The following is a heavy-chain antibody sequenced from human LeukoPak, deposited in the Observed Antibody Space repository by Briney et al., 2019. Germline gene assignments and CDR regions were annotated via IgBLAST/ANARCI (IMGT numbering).Heavy chain of an antibody. V-gene: IGHV3-15*01. Sequence: PGGSLRLSCAASGFPFSHYWMSWVRQAPGKGLEWVGRIKKKDDGGTTDYPAPVKGRFTISRDDSKNMLYLEMNNLKIEDTAVYYCTTVTMVRDYDYWGQGALVTVSS. D-gene: IGHD3-10*01. CDR3: TTVTMVRDYDY. J-gene: IGHJ4*02. CDR2: IKKKDDGGTT. CDR1: GFPFSHYW.